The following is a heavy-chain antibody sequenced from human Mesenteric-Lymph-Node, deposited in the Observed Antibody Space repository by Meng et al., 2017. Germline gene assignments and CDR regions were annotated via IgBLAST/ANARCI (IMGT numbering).Heavy chain of an antibody. Sequence: QVQLAASGPELVKPSQTLSLTCTVSGGSISSSNYYWSWIRQPPGKGLECSGHIYNSGSTYYNPSLKSRITISVDTSKNQFSLKLSSVTAADTAVYYCARGQKGYFDLWGRGTLVTVSS. J-gene: IGHJ2*01. CDR1: GGSISSSNYY. CDR3: ARGQKGYFDL. CDR2: IYNSGST. V-gene: IGHV4-30-4*01.